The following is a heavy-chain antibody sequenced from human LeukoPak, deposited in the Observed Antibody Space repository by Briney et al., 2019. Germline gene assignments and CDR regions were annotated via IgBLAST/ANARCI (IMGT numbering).Heavy chain of an antibody. CDR2: ISGSGNGGSI. Sequence: GRSLRLSCSASGFVFSIYTMYRVRQAPGKGPEYVSTISGSGNGGSIYYADSVKGRFTISRDDSKSIVYLQMNGLRSEDTAVYYCVKDFGRVRGTPDSWGQGTLVTVSS. V-gene: IGHV3-64D*06. CDR1: GFVFSIYT. D-gene: IGHD2/OR15-2a*01. CDR3: VKDFGRVRGTPDS. J-gene: IGHJ4*02.